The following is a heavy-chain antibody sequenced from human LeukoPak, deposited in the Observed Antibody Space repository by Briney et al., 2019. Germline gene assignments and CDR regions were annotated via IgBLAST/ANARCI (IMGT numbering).Heavy chain of an antibody. CDR2: TYHSGST. Sequence: PSETLSLTCAVSGYSINSGYYWGWVRQPPGKGLEWIASTYHSGSTYYNPSLKNRVTMSADTSKNQFSLRLSSVTAADTAVYYFARRQTYFFDHWGQGTLVTVSS. CDR1: GYSINSGYY. CDR3: ARRQTYFFDH. V-gene: IGHV4-38-2*01. J-gene: IGHJ4*02.